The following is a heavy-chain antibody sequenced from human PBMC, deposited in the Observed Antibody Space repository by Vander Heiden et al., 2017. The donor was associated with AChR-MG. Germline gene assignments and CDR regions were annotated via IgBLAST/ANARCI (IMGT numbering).Heavy chain of an antibody. J-gene: IGHJ4*02. CDR2: ISYDGSNK. V-gene: IGHV3-30-3*01. D-gene: IGHD1-26*01. Sequence: QVQLVESGGGVVKPGRSLRLPRTASGFTFSSYAMHWVRQAPGKGLEGVAVISYDGSNKYYADSVKGRFTISRDNSKNTLYLQMNSLRAEDTAVYYCARGRAYRSYYFDYWGQGTLVTVSS. CDR1: GFTFSSYA. CDR3: ARGRAYRSYYFDY.